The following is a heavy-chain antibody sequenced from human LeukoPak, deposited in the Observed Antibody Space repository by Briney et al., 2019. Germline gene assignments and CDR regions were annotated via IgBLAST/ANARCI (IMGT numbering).Heavy chain of an antibody. CDR3: ANDVVVVPAAMVY. CDR1: GFTFSSYA. Sequence: GGSLRLSCAASGFTFSSYAMSWVRQAPGKGLEWVSAISGSGGSTYYADSVKGRFTISRDNSKNTLYLQMNSLRAEDTAVYYCANDVVVVPAAMVYWGQGTLVTVSS. J-gene: IGHJ4*02. CDR2: ISGSGGST. V-gene: IGHV3-23*01. D-gene: IGHD2-2*01.